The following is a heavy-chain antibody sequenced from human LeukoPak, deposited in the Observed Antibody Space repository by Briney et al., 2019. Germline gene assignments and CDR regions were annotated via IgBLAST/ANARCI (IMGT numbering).Heavy chain of an antibody. V-gene: IGHV4-34*01. CDR2: INHSGST. J-gene: IGHJ4*02. CDR3: ARGGDTAIDY. D-gene: IGHD5-18*01. Sequence: SETLPLTCAVYGGSFSGYYWSWIRQPPGKGLEWIGEINHSGSTNYNPSLKSRVTISVDTSKNQFSPKLSSVTAADTAVYYCARGGDTAIDYWGQGTLVTVSS. CDR1: GGSFSGYY.